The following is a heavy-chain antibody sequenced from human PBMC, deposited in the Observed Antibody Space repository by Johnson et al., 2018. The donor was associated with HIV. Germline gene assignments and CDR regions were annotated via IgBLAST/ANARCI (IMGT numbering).Heavy chain of an antibody. CDR1: GFTVSSNY. D-gene: IGHD3-3*01. CDR2: IYNDGSP. V-gene: IGHV3-53*01. J-gene: IGHJ3*02. CDR3: AKDPLTYYDFWSDGAFDI. Sequence: VQRVESGGGLIQPGGSLRLSCAASGFTVSSNYMSWVRQAPGKGLEWVSVIYNDGSPYYADSVRGRFTISRDNAKSSLYLQMNGLRAEDTAVYYCAKDPLTYYDFWSDGAFDIWGQGTMVTVSS.